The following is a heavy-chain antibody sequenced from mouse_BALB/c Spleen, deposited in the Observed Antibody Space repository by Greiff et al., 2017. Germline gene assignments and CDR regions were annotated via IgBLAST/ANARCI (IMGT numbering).Heavy chain of an antibody. V-gene: IGHV5-6-3*01. Sequence: EVNVVESGAGLVQPGGSLKLSCAASGFTFSRYGMSWVRQNPDKRLELVATINSNGGSTYYPASVKGRFTISRDNAKNTLYLQMSSLKSEDTAVYYCASGFAYWGQGTLVTVSA. J-gene: IGHJ3*01. CDR1: GFTFSRYG. CDR2: INSNGGST. CDR3: ASGFAY.